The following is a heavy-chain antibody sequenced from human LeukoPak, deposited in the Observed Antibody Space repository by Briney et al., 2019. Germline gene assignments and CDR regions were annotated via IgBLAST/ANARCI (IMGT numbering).Heavy chain of an antibody. V-gene: IGHV3-64*01. D-gene: IGHD5-18*01. CDR1: GFTFSSSA. Sequence: AGGSLRLSCAASGFTFSSSAMHWVRQAPGKGLEYVSAISSTGGSTYYANSVKGRFTISRDNSKNTLYLQMGSLRAEDMAVYYCARGRAGRGYSYVIYYYYYMDVWGKGTTVTVSS. CDR3: ARGRAGRGYSYVIYYYYYMDV. CDR2: ISSTGGST. J-gene: IGHJ6*03.